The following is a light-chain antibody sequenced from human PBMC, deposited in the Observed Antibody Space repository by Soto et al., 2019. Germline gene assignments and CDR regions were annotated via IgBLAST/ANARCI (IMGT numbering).Light chain of an antibody. CDR3: QQRSNWTPVT. J-gene: IGKJ4*01. CDR2: GAS. CDR1: QSVSSY. Sequence: EIVLTQSPATLSLSPGERATLSCRASQSVSSYLAWYQQTPGQAPRLLIYGASNRATGIPARFSGSGSGTDFPLTIISLEPEDFAISYCQQRSNWTPVTFGGGT. V-gene: IGKV3-11*01.